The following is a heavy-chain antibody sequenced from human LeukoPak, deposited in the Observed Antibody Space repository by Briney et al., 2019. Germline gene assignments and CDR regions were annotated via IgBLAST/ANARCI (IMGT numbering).Heavy chain of an antibody. J-gene: IGHJ4*02. CDR3: ARGSYGSGSYFDY. D-gene: IGHD3-10*01. V-gene: IGHV3-23*01. CDR1: GFTFTKCA. Sequence: GGSLRLSCVASGFTFTKCAMSWIRQAPGKGLEWVAIITATGDTAYYADSVKGRFTISRDNSRNTVYMQMDSLRAEDTAVYYCARGSYGSGSYFDYWGQGTLVTVSS. CDR2: ITATGDTA.